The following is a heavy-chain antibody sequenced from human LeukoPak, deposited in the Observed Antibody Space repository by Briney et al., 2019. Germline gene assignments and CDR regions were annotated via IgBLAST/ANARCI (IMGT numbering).Heavy chain of an antibody. Sequence: ASVKVSCKASGYTFTGYYMHWVRQAPGQGLEWMGWINPNSGGTNYAQKFQGRVTMTRDTSISTAYMELSRLRSDDTAVYYCARGLYYYDSSGYPRLGYWGQGTLVTVSS. D-gene: IGHD3-22*01. V-gene: IGHV1-2*02. J-gene: IGHJ4*02. CDR3: ARGLYYYDSSGYPRLGY. CDR1: GYTFTGYY. CDR2: INPNSGGT.